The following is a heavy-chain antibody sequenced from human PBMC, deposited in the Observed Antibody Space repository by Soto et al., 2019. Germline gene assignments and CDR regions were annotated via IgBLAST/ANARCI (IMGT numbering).Heavy chain of an antibody. J-gene: IGHJ4*02. Sequence: GASVKVSCKASGGTFSSYAISWVRQAPGQGLEWMGGIIPIFGTANYAQKFQGRVTITADESTSTAYMELSSLRSEDTAVYYCARRVDIVATWIFGYWGQGTLVTVSS. CDR1: GGTFSSYA. V-gene: IGHV1-69*13. D-gene: IGHD5-12*01. CDR3: ARRVDIVATWIFGY. CDR2: IIPIFGTA.